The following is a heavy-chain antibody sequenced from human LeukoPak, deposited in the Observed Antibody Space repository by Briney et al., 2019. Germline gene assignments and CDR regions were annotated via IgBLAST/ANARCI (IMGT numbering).Heavy chain of an antibody. CDR1: GGSVATYY. Sequence: SETLSLTCTVSGGSVATYYWAWIRQSPGKGLEFIGRMSTRGPTNYNPSLESRVSMSTDTSKNQFSLKVISVTAADTAVYYCARVNWVDLGWFDPWGQGTLVTVSS. D-gene: IGHD7-27*01. CDR2: MSTRGPT. V-gene: IGHV4-4*07. CDR3: ARVNWVDLGWFDP. J-gene: IGHJ5*02.